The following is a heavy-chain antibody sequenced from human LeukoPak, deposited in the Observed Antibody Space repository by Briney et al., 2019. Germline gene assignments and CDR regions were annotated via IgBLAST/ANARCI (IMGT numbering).Heavy chain of an antibody. J-gene: IGHJ4*02. Sequence: SETLSLTCAVYGGSFSGYYWSWIRQPPGKGLEWVGEINHSGSTNYNPSLKSRVTISVDTSKNQFSLKLSSVTAADTAVYYCARASRWYSSSWGFDYWGQGTLVTVSS. CDR3: ARASRWYSSSWGFDY. CDR1: GGSFSGYY. D-gene: IGHD6-13*01. CDR2: INHSGST. V-gene: IGHV4-34*01.